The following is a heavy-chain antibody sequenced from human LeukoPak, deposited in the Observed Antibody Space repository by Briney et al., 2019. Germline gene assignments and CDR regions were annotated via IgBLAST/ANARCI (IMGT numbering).Heavy chain of an antibody. CDR1: RSTFKTYD. CDR3: ARGVLGYYYYYMDL. CDR2: MNPKSGDT. D-gene: IGHD2-8*02. V-gene: IGHV1-8*01. J-gene: IGHJ6*03. Sequence: ASVKVSCKASRSTFKTYDIIWARQASGQGLEWMGWMNPKSGDTVCAETFQARVTMTRNISMNTAYMELSDLKSEDTAIYYCARGVLGYYYYYMDLWGEGTTVTVSS.